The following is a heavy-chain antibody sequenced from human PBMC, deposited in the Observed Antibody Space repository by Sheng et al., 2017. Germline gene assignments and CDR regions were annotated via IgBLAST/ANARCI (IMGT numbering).Heavy chain of an antibody. J-gene: IGHJ2*01. CDR3: ARDRGGYFDL. CDR2: IYYSGST. CDR1: GGSISSYY. V-gene: IGHV4-59*01. Sequence: QVQLQESGPGLVKPSETLSLTCTVSGGSISSYYWSWIRQPPGKGLEWIGYIYYSGSTNYNPSLKSRVTISVDTSKNQFSLKLSSVTAADTAVYYCARDRGGYFDLWGRGTLVTVSS.